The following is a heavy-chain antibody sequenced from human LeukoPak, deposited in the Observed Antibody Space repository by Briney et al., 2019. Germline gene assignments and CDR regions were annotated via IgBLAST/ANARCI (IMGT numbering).Heavy chain of an antibody. Sequence: SETLSLTCGVFGVSINDYYWSWIRQSPGKGLEWIGEISHTEGTRYNPSLESRVTMSVGTSENQLSLKLIFVTAADTAVYYCARIRCGHSGSVCYNHWGPGTLVTVSS. CDR1: GVSINDYY. CDR2: ISHTEGT. D-gene: IGHD3-9*01. V-gene: IGHV4-34*01. J-gene: IGHJ4*02. CDR3: ARIRCGHSGSVCYNH.